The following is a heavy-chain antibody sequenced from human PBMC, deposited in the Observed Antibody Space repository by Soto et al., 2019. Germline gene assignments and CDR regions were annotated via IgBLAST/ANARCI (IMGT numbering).Heavy chain of an antibody. J-gene: IGHJ6*02. CDR2: FYFTWTT. V-gene: IGHV4-61*01. CDR1: GASVSSDSYS. Sequence: QVRLQESGPGLVKPSETLSLTCTVSGASVSSDSYSWSWIRQPPGKGLEWIGGFYFTWTTKTNPSLQSRVSISVDESKNQMSLKLNSVTAADTAVYYCAKDPRFYGMDVWGQGTTVTVSS. CDR3: AKDPRFYGMDV.